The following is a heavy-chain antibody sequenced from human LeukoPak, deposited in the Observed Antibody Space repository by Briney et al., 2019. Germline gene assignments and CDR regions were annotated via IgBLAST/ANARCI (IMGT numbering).Heavy chain of an antibody. CDR1: GYTFTSYY. CDR3: ARLSGNYAY. V-gene: IGHV1-46*01. Sequence: ASVKVSCKPSGYTFTSYYMHWVRQAPGQGLEWMGIINPSGGSTSYAQKFQGRVTMTRDMSTSTVYMELSRLTSDDTAMYYCARLSGNYAYWGQGTLVTVFS. CDR2: INPSGGST. J-gene: IGHJ4*02. D-gene: IGHD1-26*01.